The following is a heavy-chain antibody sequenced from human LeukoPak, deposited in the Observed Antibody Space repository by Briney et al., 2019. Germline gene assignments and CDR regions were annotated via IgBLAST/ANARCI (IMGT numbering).Heavy chain of an antibody. J-gene: IGHJ4*02. V-gene: IGHV3-21*04. CDR1: GFTFSSYS. D-gene: IGHD5-18*01. Sequence: GGSPRLSCAASGFTFSSYSMNWVRQAPGKGLEWVSSISSSSSYIYYADSVKGRLTISRDNAKNSLYLQMNSLRAEDTAVYYCAEDLHSYGSGLQTDYWGQGTLVTVSS. CDR3: AEDLHSYGSGLQTDY. CDR2: ISSSSSYI.